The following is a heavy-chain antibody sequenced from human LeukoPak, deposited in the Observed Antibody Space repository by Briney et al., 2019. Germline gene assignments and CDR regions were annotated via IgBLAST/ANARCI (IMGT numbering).Heavy chain of an antibody. Sequence: PGGSLRLSCAASGFTFDDYGLSWVRQVPGKGLEWVSVIYSGGSTYYADSVKGRFTISRDNSKNTLYLQMNSLRAEDTAVYYCARDVDSITMVRGALEWGQGTLVTVSS. J-gene: IGHJ4*02. CDR2: IYSGGST. D-gene: IGHD3-10*01. CDR3: ARDVDSITMVRGALE. CDR1: GFTFDDYG. V-gene: IGHV3-66*01.